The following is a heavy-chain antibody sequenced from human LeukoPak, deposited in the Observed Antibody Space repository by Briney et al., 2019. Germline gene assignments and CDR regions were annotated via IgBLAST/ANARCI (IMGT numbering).Heavy chain of an antibody. D-gene: IGHD3-22*01. J-gene: IGHJ4*02. CDR3: ARENRRSYYDSSGFDC. V-gene: IGHV1-18*01. CDR2: ISTYNGNT. CDR1: GYTFTNYG. Sequence: ASVKVSCKASGYTFTNYGITWVRQAPGRGLQCMGGISTYNGNTHYAQRFQGRVTMTTDTSTSTVYMELRSLRSDDTAVYYCARENRRSYYDSSGFDCWGREPWSPSPQ.